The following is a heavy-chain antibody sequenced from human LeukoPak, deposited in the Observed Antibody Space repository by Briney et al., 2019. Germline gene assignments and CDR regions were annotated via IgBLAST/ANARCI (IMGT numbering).Heavy chain of an antibody. Sequence: PGGSLRLSCAASGFTFSSYSMTWVRQAPGKGLEWVSSISSSSSYIYYADSVKGRFTISRDNAKNSLYLQMNSLRAEDTAVYYCAKDSSGDFWSGGPDYWGQGTLVTVSS. CDR3: AKDSSGDFWSGGPDY. CDR1: GFTFSSYS. CDR2: ISSSSSYI. J-gene: IGHJ4*02. D-gene: IGHD3-3*01. V-gene: IGHV3-21*01.